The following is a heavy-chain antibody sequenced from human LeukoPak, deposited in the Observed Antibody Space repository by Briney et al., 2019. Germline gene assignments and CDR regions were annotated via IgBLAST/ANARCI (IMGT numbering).Heavy chain of an antibody. J-gene: IGHJ3*01. CDR3: ARHEGGGFYSRSFDV. CDR2: IYYSGST. Sequence: NPSETLSLTCTVSGGSISSYYWSWIRQTPGKGLEWIGYIYYSGSTNYNPPLKSRVTISVDTSKNQFSLKLSSVTAADTAVYYCARHEGGGFYSRSFDVWGQGTLVTVSS. CDR1: GGSISSYY. D-gene: IGHD2-15*01. V-gene: IGHV4-59*08.